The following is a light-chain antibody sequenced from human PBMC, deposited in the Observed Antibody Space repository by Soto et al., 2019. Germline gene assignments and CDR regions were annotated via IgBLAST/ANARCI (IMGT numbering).Light chain of an antibody. V-gene: IGKV3-11*01. J-gene: IGKJ4*01. CDR1: QSVNTY. CDR3: QQLHSYPLT. CDR2: DAS. Sequence: EIVLTQSPATLSLSPGERATLSCRASQSVNTYLAWYQQKPGQAPRLXIYDASNRETGIPARFSGSGSGTDFTLTISSLQPEDFATDYCQQLHSYPLTFGGGTKVDIK.